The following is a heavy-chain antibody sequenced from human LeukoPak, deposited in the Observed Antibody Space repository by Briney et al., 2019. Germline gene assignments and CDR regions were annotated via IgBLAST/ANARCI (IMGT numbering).Heavy chain of an antibody. J-gene: IGHJ4*02. CDR2: ISYDGSNK. V-gene: IGHV3-30*19. CDR1: GFTFSSYG. CDR3: ARYDYGDYYFDY. Sequence: HPGGSLRLSCAASGFTFSSYGMHWVRQAPGKGLEWVAVISYDGSNKYYADSVKGRFTISRDNSKNTLYLQMNSLRAEDTAVYYCARYDYGDYYFDYWGQGTLVTVSS. D-gene: IGHD4-17*01.